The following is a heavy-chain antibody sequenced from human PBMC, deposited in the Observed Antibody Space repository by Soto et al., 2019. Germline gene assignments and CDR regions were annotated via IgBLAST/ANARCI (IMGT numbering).Heavy chain of an antibody. CDR1: GFTFSSYA. D-gene: IGHD2-2*01. CDR3: AKLLSPSYQLLGYDAFDI. V-gene: IGHV3-23*01. Sequence: GGSLRLSCAASGFTFSSYAMSWVRQAPGKGLEWVSGISGSSGGSYYADSVKGRFTISRDNSRNTLYLQMNRLRAGDTAVYFCAKLLSPSYQLLGYDAFDIWGQGTMVTVSS. J-gene: IGHJ3*02. CDR2: ISGSSGGS.